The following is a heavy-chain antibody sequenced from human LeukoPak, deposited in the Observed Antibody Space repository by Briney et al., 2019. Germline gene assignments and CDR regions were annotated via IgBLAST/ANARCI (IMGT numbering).Heavy chain of an antibody. CDR3: VREEGRDNTKKEFYYYYYMDV. D-gene: IGHD3-10*01. Sequence: SQTLSLTCAISGDSVSRNTAAWNWIRQSPSRGLEWLSRTYYRSKWYNDYAGSVKSRITIYPDTSRNQFSLQLKSVTPEDTAVYYCVREEGRDNTKKEFYYYYYMDVWGKGTTVIVSS. CDR2: TYYRSKWYN. V-gene: IGHV6-1*01. CDR1: GDSVSRNTAA. J-gene: IGHJ6*03.